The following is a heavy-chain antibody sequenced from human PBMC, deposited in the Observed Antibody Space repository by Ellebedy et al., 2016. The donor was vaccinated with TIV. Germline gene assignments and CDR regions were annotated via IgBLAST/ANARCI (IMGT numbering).Heavy chain of an antibody. CDR2: INHSGST. V-gene: IGHV4-34*01. CDR1: GGSFSGYY. CDR3: ARDGLRGSSWYTINWFDP. J-gene: IGHJ5*02. D-gene: IGHD6-13*01. Sequence: GSLRLSXAVYGGSFSGYYWSWIRQPPGKGLEWIGEINHSGSTNYNPSLKSRVTISVDTSKNQFSLKLSSVTAADTAVYYCARDGLRGSSWYTINWFDPWGQGTLVTVSS.